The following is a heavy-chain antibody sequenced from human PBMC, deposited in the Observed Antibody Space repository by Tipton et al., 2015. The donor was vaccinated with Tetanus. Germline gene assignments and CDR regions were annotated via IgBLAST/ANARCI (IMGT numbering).Heavy chain of an antibody. CDR1: GGSINRPDLY. V-gene: IGHV4-39*02. Sequence: TLSLTCSVSGGSINRPDLYWAWIRQPPGKGLEWIGSVYQSGRPNFNPSLKSRVTLTVDTAKNQFSLKLGSVTVADTAVYYCARGDYYGSGTYDVWGQGTTVTVPS. D-gene: IGHD3-10*01. CDR2: VYQSGRP. CDR3: ARGDYYGSGTYDV. J-gene: IGHJ6*02.